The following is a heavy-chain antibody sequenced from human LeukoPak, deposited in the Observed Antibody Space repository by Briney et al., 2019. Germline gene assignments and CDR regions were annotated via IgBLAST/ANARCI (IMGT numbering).Heavy chain of an antibody. V-gene: IGHV1-18*01. D-gene: IGHD3-3*01. CDR1: GYIFTSYG. Sequence: ASVKVSCKASGYIFTSYGIIWVRRAPGQGLEWMGWISAYNGNTNYAQKLQGRVTMTTDTSTSTAYMELRSLRSDDTAVYSCASDPRFLQWSPRANYYPYGMDVWGQGTTVTVSS. CDR3: ASDPRFLQWSPRANYYPYGMDV. CDR2: ISAYNGNT. J-gene: IGHJ6*02.